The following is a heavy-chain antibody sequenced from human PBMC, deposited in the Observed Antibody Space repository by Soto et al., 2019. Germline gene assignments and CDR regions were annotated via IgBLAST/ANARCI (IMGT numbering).Heavy chain of an antibody. J-gene: IGHJ3*02. CDR2: ISTTSSYI. CDR3: AREGDDYGDYKRAFDI. Sequence: EVQLVESGGGLVKPGRSLRLSCEASGFTFRSYSMNWVRQAPGKGLEWVSSISTTSSYIYYGDSVKGRFTISRDNAKNSLFLQMNSLRAEDTAIYYCAREGDDYGDYKRAFDIWGQGTTVTVSS. D-gene: IGHD4-17*01. V-gene: IGHV3-21*01. CDR1: GFTFRSYS.